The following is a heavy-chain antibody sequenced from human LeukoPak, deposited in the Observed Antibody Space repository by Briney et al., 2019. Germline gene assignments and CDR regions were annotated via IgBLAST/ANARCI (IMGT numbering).Heavy chain of an antibody. Sequence: ASVKVSCKASGYTFTGYYMHWVRQAPGQGLEWMGWTNPNSGGTNYAQKFQGWVTMTRDTSISTAYMELTRLRSDDTAVYYCARGVGDSSVPFDNWGQGTLLTVSS. CDR2: TNPNSGGT. CDR1: GYTFTGYY. D-gene: IGHD3-22*01. CDR3: ARGVGDSSVPFDN. J-gene: IGHJ4*02. V-gene: IGHV1-2*04.